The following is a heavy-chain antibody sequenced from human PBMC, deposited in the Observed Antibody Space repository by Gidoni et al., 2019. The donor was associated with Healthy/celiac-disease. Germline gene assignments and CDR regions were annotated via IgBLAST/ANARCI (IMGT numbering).Heavy chain of an antibody. Sequence: QVQLVESGGGLVQPGRSLRLSFAASALSFSSYVMHWVRQAPGKGLEWVAFIWFDGSNKYYADSVKGRFTISRDNSKNTLYLQMNSLRAEDTAVYYCAREIYGDYVYFDYWGQGTLVTVSS. CDR3: AREIYGDYVYFDY. D-gene: IGHD4-17*01. CDR2: IWFDGSNK. CDR1: ALSFSSYV. V-gene: IGHV3-33*01. J-gene: IGHJ4*02.